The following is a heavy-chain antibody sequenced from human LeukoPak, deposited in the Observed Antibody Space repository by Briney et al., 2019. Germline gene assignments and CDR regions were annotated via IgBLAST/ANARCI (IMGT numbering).Heavy chain of an antibody. V-gene: IGHV6-1*01. CDR2: TYYRSKWYN. CDR1: GDSVSSNSAS. D-gene: IGHD6-13*01. CDR3: ARAGIASTYYFDY. J-gene: IGHJ4*02. Sequence: PSQTLSLTCAISGDSVSSNSASWNWIRQSPSRGLEWLARTYYRSKWYNDYAVSVKSRISINADTSKNQFSLHLDSVTPEDTAVYFRARAGIASTYYFDYWGRGALVTVSS.